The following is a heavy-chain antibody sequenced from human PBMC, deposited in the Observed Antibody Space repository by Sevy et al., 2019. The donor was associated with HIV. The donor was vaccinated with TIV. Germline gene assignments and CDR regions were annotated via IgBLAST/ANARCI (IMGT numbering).Heavy chain of an antibody. CDR3: AKGLILEWSWYGMDV. V-gene: IGHV3-53*01. Sequence: GGSLRLSCAASGFTVSSNYMSWVRQAPGKGLEWVSVIYSDSNTYYADSVKGRFTTSRDNSKNTLYLQMKSLRAEDTAVYYCAKGLILEWSWYGMDVWGQGTTVTVSS. CDR1: GFTVSSNY. CDR2: IYSDSNT. J-gene: IGHJ6*02. D-gene: IGHD3-3*01.